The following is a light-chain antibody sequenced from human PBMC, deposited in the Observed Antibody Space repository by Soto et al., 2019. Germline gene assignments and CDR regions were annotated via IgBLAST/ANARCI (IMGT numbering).Light chain of an antibody. CDR1: QSVRSD. CDR2: HTS. J-gene: IGKJ1*01. V-gene: IGKV3-11*01. CDR3: QQSIDWPLT. Sequence: EIVLTQSPGTLSLSPGERATLSCRASQSVRSDAGWYQQKPGQAPRLLIYHTSNRATGIPARFSGSGSGTDFTLTISSLEPEDFAVYYCQQSIDWPLTFGQGTKV.